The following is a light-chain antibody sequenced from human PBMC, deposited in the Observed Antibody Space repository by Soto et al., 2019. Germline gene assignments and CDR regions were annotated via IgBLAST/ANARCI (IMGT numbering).Light chain of an antibody. Sequence: QAVVTKPPSVSAAPGQKVTISCSGSSSNIGNNYVSWYQQLPGTAPKLLIYDNNKRPSGIPDRFSGSKSGTSATLGITGLQTGDEADYYCGTWDSSLSAVFGGGTKLTVL. CDR1: SSNIGNNY. V-gene: IGLV1-51*01. CDR2: DNN. CDR3: GTWDSSLSAV. J-gene: IGLJ3*02.